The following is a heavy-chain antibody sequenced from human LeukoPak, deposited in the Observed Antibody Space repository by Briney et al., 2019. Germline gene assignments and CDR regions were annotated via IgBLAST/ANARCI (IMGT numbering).Heavy chain of an antibody. Sequence: PGGSLRLSCTASGFTFGDYAMSWVRQAPGKGLEWVGFIRSKAYGGTTEYAASVKGRFTISRDDSKSIAYLQMNSLKTEDTAVYYCTRLSSRVLLEWDAFDIWGQGTMVTVSS. J-gene: IGHJ3*02. CDR1: GFTFGDYA. CDR3: TRLSSRVLLEWDAFDI. D-gene: IGHD1-1*01. V-gene: IGHV3-49*04. CDR2: IRSKAYGGTT.